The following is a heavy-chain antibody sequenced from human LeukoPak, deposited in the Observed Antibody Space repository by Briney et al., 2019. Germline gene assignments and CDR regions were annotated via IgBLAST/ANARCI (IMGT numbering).Heavy chain of an antibody. J-gene: IGHJ4*02. CDR2: INHSGST. V-gene: IGHV4-34*01. D-gene: IGHD2-15*01. CDR1: GGSFSGYY. Sequence: SETLSLTCAVYGGSFSGYYWSWIRQPPGKGLEWIGEINHSGSTNYNPSLKSRVTISVDTSKNQFSLQLSSVTAADTAVYYCARVVGATSIDYWGQGILVTVSS. CDR3: ARVVGATSIDY.